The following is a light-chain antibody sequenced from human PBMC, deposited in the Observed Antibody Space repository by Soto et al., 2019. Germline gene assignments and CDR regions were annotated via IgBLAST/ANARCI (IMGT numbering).Light chain of an antibody. V-gene: IGKV3-11*01. CDR2: DAS. J-gene: IGKJ1*01. CDR1: QSVSSY. Sequence: EILLTQSPVTLSLSPGERATLSCRASQSVSSYLAWYQQKPGQDPRLLIYDASNRATGIPARLSGSGSGTDFTLTISSLEPEDFAVYYCQQRSNWWTFGQGTKVDIK. CDR3: QQRSNWWT.